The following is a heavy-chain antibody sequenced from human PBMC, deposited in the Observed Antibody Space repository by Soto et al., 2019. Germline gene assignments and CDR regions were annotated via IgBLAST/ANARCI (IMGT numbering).Heavy chain of an antibody. V-gene: IGHV3-30*18. CDR2: ISYDGSNK. D-gene: IGHD5-18*01. CDR1: GFTSSSYG. J-gene: IGHJ6*02. Sequence: GGSLRLSCAASGFTSSSYGMHWVRQAPGKGLEWVAVISYDGSNKYYADSVKGRFTISRDNSKNTLYLQMNSLRAEDTAVYYCAKVRRGYSLRGMDVWGQGTTVTVSS. CDR3: AKVRRGYSLRGMDV.